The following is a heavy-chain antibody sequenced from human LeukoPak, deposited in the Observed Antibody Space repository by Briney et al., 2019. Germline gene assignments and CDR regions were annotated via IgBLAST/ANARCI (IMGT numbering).Heavy chain of an antibody. V-gene: IGHV1-18*01. Sequence: ASVKVSCKASGYTFTSYGISWVRQAPGQGLEWMGWISAYNGNTNYAQKLQGRVTMTTDTSTSTAYMELRSLRSDDTAVYYCARDPSYYDILTGYYLDYWGQGTLVTVSS. CDR1: GYTFTSYG. J-gene: IGHJ4*02. CDR3: ARDPSYYDILTGYYLDY. CDR2: ISAYNGNT. D-gene: IGHD3-9*01.